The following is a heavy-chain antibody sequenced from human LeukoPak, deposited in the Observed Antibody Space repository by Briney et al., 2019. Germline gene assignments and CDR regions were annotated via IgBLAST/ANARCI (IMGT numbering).Heavy chain of an antibody. Sequence: TAQTLSLTCTVSGDSINSGYHWSWIRPQPGKGLEWIGNSYYNGRTYYKTSLKSLIIISVDMSKNQISLQLSSVTAADTAVYYCARDLRGSPMDVWGKGTPVAVSS. J-gene: IGHJ6*03. CDR2: SYYNGRT. CDR1: GDSINSGYH. V-gene: IGHV4-31*01. D-gene: IGHD1-26*01. CDR3: ARDLRGSPMDV.